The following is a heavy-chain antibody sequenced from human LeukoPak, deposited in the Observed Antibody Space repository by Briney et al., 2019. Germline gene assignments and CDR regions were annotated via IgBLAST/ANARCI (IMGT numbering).Heavy chain of an antibody. J-gene: IGHJ5*02. CDR3: ARDSTRYNWFDP. CDR1: PGSISSYY. Sequence: KPSETLSLTCTVSPGSISSYYWSWIRQPPGQALELIEYIYYGGSTNLNPSFKCRVFISVVTSKNRFSLKLSSVTAAETAVYYCARDSTRYNWFDPWGQGTLVTVSS. V-gene: IGHV4-59*01. CDR2: IYYGGST.